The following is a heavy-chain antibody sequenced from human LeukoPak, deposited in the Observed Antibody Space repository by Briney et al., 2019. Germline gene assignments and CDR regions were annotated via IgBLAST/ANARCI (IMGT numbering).Heavy chain of an antibody. Sequence: SDTLSLTCTVSGGSIRMSTYYWGWIRQPPGKGLEWIGSIYHSGSTHYNPSLRSRVTMSVDTSKNQFTLKVTAVTAADTAVYYCVTNGTVTVAGTKFNYFDYWGQGALVTLSS. V-gene: IGHV4-39*01. D-gene: IGHD6-19*01. CDR3: VTNGTVTVAGTKFNYFDY. CDR2: IYHSGST. CDR1: GGSIRMSTYY. J-gene: IGHJ4*02.